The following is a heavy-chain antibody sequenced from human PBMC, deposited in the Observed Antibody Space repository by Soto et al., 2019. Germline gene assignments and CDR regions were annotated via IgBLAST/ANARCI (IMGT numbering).Heavy chain of an antibody. D-gene: IGHD3-10*01. CDR1: GGSISSSSYY. Sequence: SETLSLTCTVSGGSISSSSYYWGWIRQPRGKGLEWIGSIYYSGSTYYNPSLKSRVTISVDTSKTQFSLTLSSVTAADTAVYYCARHYGSGSDLVYWGQGTLVTVSS. CDR3: ARHYGSGSDLVY. J-gene: IGHJ4*02. V-gene: IGHV4-39*01. CDR2: IYYSGST.